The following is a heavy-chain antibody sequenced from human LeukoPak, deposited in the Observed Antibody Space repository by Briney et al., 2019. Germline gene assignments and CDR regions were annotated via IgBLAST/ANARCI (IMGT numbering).Heavy chain of an antibody. CDR3: AKLIGDESF. Sequence: PGGSLRLSCAASGFTFSSYAMSWVRQAPGKGLEWVSAISGSGGSTNYADSVKGRFTISRDNSKSTLFLQLNSLRVEDKAVYYCAKLIGDESFWGQGTLVTVSS. J-gene: IGHJ4*02. V-gene: IGHV3-23*01. CDR2: ISGSGGST. CDR1: GFTFSSYA. D-gene: IGHD7-27*01.